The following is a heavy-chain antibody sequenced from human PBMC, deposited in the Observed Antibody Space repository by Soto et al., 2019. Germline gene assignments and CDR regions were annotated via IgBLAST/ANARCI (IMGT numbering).Heavy chain of an antibody. CDR2: IYYSGST. D-gene: IGHD3-22*01. CDR3: ARHHLLYDSSPAWFGP. J-gene: IGHJ5*02. CDR1: GGSISSYY. Sequence: PSETLSLTCTVSGGSISSYYWSWIRQPPGKGLEWIGYIYYSGSTNYNPSLKSRVTISVDTSKNQFSLKLTSVTAADTAVYYCARHHLLYDSSPAWFGPWGQGTLVTVSS. V-gene: IGHV4-59*08.